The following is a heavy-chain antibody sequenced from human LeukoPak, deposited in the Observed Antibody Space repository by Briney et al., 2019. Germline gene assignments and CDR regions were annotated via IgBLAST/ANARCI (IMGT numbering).Heavy chain of an antibody. V-gene: IGHV3-9*03. Sequence: LEWGSGISWNSGSLGYADSVKGGFTISRDNAKTSLYLQMNSLSAEDMALYYCAKDVNGDFRPSSAFDYGGQGTLVTVSS. CDR2: ISWNSGSL. J-gene: IGHJ4*02. D-gene: IGHD6-13*01. CDR3: AKDVNGDFRPSSAFDY.